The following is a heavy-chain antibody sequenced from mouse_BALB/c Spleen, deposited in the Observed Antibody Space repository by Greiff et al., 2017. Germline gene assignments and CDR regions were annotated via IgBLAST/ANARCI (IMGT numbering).Heavy chain of an antibody. CDR3: ARDYGSSGGAMDY. CDR1: GYSFTGYT. V-gene: IGHV1-18*01. Sequence: VQLQQSGPELVKPGASMKISCKASGYSFTGYTMNWVKQSHGKNLEWIGLINPYNGGTSYNQKFKGKATLTVDKSSSTAYMEILSLTSEDSAVYYCARDYGSSGGAMDYWGQGTSVTVSS. D-gene: IGHD1-1*01. J-gene: IGHJ4*01. CDR2: INPYNGGT.